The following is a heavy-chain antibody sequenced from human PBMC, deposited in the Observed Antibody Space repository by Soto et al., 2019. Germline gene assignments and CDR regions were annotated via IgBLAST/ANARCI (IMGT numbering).Heavy chain of an antibody. Sequence: EVQLVESGVDLVQPGGSLRLSCAASGFSLSDLFIDWVRQAPGKGLEWVGRTKDKAYSYTTEYAASMKGRFTISRDESRNSLYLQMSSLKTEDTAVYYCASIRGVFGYWGQGTLVTVSS. CDR3: ASIRGVFGY. CDR1: GFSLSDLF. V-gene: IGHV3-72*01. D-gene: IGHD3-10*01. J-gene: IGHJ4*02. CDR2: TKDKAYSYTT.